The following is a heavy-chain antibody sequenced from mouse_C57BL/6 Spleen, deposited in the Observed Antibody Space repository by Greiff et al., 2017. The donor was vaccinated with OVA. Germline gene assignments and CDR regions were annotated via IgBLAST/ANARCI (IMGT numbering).Heavy chain of an antibody. V-gene: IGHV1-52*01. Sequence: QVQLQQPGAELVRPGSSVKLSCKASGYTFTSYWMHWVKQRPIQGLEWIGNIDPSDSATHYNQKFKDKATLTVDKSSSTAYMQLSSLTSEDSAVYYCAREYSGSSQFDYWGQGTTLTVSS. D-gene: IGHD1-1*01. CDR1: GYTFTSYW. CDR2: IDPSDSAT. CDR3: AREYSGSSQFDY. J-gene: IGHJ2*01.